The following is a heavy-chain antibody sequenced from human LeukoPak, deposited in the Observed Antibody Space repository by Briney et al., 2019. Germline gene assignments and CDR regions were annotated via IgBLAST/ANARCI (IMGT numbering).Heavy chain of an antibody. CDR3: ARDRNIAVAGTRDY. D-gene: IGHD6-19*01. V-gene: IGHV1-18*01. Sequence: GASVKVSCKASGYTFTSYGTSWVRQAPGQGLERMGWISAYNGNTNYAQKLQGRVTMTTDTSTSTAYMELRSLRSDDTAVYYCARDRNIAVAGTRDYWGQGTLVTVSS. CDR2: ISAYNGNT. J-gene: IGHJ4*02. CDR1: GYTFTSYG.